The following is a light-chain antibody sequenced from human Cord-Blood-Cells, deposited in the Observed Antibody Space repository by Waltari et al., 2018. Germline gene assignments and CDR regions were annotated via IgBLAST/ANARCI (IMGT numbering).Light chain of an antibody. Sequence: DIQMTQSPSTLSASVGDRVTITCRARPSIGSWLAWYQQKPGKAPKLLLYDASSLESGVPSRFSGSGSGTEFTLTISILQPDDFATYYCQQYNSYSPRTFGQGTKVEIK. J-gene: IGKJ1*01. CDR2: DAS. V-gene: IGKV1-5*01. CDR1: PSIGSW. CDR3: QQYNSYSPRT.